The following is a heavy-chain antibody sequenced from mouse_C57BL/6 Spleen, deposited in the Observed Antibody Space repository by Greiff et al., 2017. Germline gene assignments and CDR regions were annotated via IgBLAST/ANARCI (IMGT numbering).Heavy chain of an antibody. CDR2: IYPGSGNT. J-gene: IGHJ4*01. Sequence: QVQLQQSGAELVRPGASVKLSCKASGYTFTDYYINWVKQRPGQGLEWIARIYPGSGNTYYNEKFKGKATLTAEKSSSTAYMQLSSLTSEDSAVYFCARGGYYYGSSYSMDYWGQGTSVTVSS. V-gene: IGHV1-76*01. CDR1: GYTFTDYY. CDR3: ARGGYYYGSSYSMDY. D-gene: IGHD1-1*01.